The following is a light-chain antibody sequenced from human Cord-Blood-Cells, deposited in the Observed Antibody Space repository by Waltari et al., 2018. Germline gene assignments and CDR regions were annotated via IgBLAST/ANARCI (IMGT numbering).Light chain of an antibody. J-gene: IGKJ2*01. V-gene: IGKV3-11*01. Sequence: EIVLTQSPATPSLSPGERAILSCRASQSVSSYLAWYQQKPGQAPRLLIYDASNRATGIPARFSGSGSGTDFTLTISSLEPEDFAVYYCQQRSNWYTFGQGTKLEIK. CDR3: QQRSNWYT. CDR2: DAS. CDR1: QSVSSY.